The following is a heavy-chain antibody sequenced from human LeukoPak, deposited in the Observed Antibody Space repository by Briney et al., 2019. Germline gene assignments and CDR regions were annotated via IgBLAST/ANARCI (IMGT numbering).Heavy chain of an antibody. CDR1: GYSFTSYW. Sequence: GESLKISCKGSGYSFTSYWIGWVRQMPGKGLEWMGIIYPGDSDTRYSPSFQGQVTISAVKSISTAYLQWSSLKASDTAMYYCARFSASYSGSYYHWGQGTLVTVSS. J-gene: IGHJ5*02. CDR3: ARFSASYSGSYYH. D-gene: IGHD1-26*01. V-gene: IGHV5-51*01. CDR2: IYPGDSDT.